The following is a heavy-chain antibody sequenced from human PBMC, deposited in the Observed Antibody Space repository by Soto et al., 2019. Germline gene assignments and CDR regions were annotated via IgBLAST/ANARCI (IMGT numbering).Heavy chain of an antibody. J-gene: IGHJ5*02. CDR3: AREVGATLNWFDP. Sequence: QVQLVQSGAEVKKPGSSVKVSCKASGGTFSSYAISWVRQAPGRGLEWMGGIIPIFGTPNYAQKFQGRVTITADESTSTAYMELGGLRSEDTAVYYCAREVGATLNWFDPWGQGTLVTVSS. CDR1: GGTFSSYA. CDR2: IIPIFGTP. D-gene: IGHD1-26*01. V-gene: IGHV1-69*01.